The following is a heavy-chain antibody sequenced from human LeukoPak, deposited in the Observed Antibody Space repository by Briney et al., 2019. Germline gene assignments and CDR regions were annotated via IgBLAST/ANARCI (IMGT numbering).Heavy chain of an antibody. CDR3: VDPDR. J-gene: IGHJ1*01. CDR1: GYTFSSFD. CDR2: MNPNSGNS. D-gene: IGHD3-22*01. V-gene: IGHV1-8*01. Sequence: GAPVKVSCKASGYTFSSFDINWVRQAPGQGLEWMGWMNPNSGNSGFAQKFQGRVIMTRNTSIATAYMEVTNLRFDDTAVYYCVDPDRWGQGTLVTVSS.